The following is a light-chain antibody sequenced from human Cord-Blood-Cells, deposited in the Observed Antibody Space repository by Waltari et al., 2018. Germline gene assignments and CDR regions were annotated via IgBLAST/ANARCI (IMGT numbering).Light chain of an antibody. J-gene: IGKJ4*01. Sequence: EIVLTQSPATLPLSPGERATLYCRASQSVSSYLAWYQQKPGQAPSLLIYDASNRATGIPARFSGSGSGTDFTLTISSLEPEDFAVYYCQQRSNWPPITFGGGTKVEIK. CDR1: QSVSSY. CDR3: QQRSNWPPIT. V-gene: IGKV3-11*01. CDR2: DAS.